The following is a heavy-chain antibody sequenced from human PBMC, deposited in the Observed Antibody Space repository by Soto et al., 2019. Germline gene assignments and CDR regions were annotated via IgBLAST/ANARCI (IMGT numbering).Heavy chain of an antibody. CDR1: GASISGFY. Sequence: SETLSLTCTVSGASISGFYWSWIRKSAGKGLEWIGRIYATGTTDYNRSLKSRVMMSVDTSKKQFSLNLRSVTAADTAVYYCVRDGTKTLRDWFDPWGQGISVTVSS. V-gene: IGHV4-4*07. CDR2: IYATGTT. J-gene: IGHJ5*02. CDR3: VRDGTKTLRDWFDP. D-gene: IGHD1-1*01.